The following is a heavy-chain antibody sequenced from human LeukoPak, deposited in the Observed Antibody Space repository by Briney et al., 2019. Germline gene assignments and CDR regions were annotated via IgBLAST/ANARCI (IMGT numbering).Heavy chain of an antibody. CDR2: IDANSGGT. J-gene: IGHJ5*02. CDR1: EYTFSGYY. D-gene: IGHD3/OR15-3a*01. CDR3: ARERLISKNWFDP. V-gene: IGHV1-2*02. Sequence: GASVNVSCKGSEYTFSGYYFHWVRQAPGQGLEWMGWIDANSGGTMYAQKFQGRVTMTRDTSISTAYMELRSLRSDDTAVYYCARERLISKNWFDPWGQGPLVTVSS.